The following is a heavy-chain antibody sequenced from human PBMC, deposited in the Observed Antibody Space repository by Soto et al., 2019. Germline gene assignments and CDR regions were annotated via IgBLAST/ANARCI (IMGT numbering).Heavy chain of an antibody. D-gene: IGHD2-15*01. CDR1: GFTFTSYW. CDR3: TKGPDCRGGGCFYPGDY. CDR2: ISTDGGST. Sequence: EVQLVQSGGDLVQPGGSLRLACATSGFTFTSYWMHWVRQAPGKGLVWVSRISTDGGSTDYADSVKGRFTISRDNAKNTVYLQLSSLRVEDTAVYYCTKGPDCRGGGCFYPGDYWGQGTLVTVSS. V-gene: IGHV3-74*01. J-gene: IGHJ4*02.